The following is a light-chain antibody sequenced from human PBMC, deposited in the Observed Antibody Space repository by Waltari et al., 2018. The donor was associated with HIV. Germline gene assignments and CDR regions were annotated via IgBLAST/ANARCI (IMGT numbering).Light chain of an antibody. CDR3: QQYGSSPYT. CDR2: DAS. CDR1: QTVDSNY. J-gene: IGKJ2*01. Sequence: IVLTQSPGILSLSPGERVTLSCRASQTVDSNYLAWYQQKPGQPPRLLIYDASSRASGIPDRFSGSGSETDFTPTISRLEAEDFAVYYCQQYGSSPYTFGKGTKLEIK. V-gene: IGKV3-20*01.